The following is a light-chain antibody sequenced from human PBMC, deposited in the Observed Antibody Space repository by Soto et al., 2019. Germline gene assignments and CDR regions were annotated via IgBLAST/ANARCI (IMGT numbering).Light chain of an antibody. J-gene: IGKJ2*01. CDR1: QSVSNNY. CDR2: GAS. CDR3: QQYGTSPYT. Sequence: EIVLTQSPGTLSLSPGERATVSCRASQSVSNNYLAWYQHKLGQAPRLLIYGASSRDNGIPDRFGGSASGTDFTLTISSLEPEDFAVYYCQQYGTSPYTFGQGTNLDFK. V-gene: IGKV3-20*01.